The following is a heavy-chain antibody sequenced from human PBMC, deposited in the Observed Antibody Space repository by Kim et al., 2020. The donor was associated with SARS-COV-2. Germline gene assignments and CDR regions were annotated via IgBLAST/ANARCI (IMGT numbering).Heavy chain of an antibody. Sequence: GGSLRLSCAASGFTFSSYAMHWVRQAPGKGLEWVAVISYDGSNKYYADSVKGRFTISRDNSKNTLYLQMNSLRAEDTAVYYCARSYSSGWDWGQGTLVTVSS. CDR1: GFTFSSYA. J-gene: IGHJ4*02. D-gene: IGHD6-19*01. V-gene: IGHV3-30*04. CDR3: ARSYSSGWD. CDR2: ISYDGSNK.